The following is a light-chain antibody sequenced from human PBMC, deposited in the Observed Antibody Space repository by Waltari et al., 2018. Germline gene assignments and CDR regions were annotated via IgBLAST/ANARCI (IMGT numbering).Light chain of an antibody. J-gene: IGKJ2*01. CDR3: QQFGGSPKYT. CDR2: GIS. CDR1: PIISNNY. V-gene: IGKV3-20*01. Sequence: EIVLTQSPAPLSLSPGERSTLSCRASPIISNNYLAWYQATPGQAPRLLIYGISHRATGIPDRFSGGGSGTDFTLTISRLEPEDFAVYYCQQFGGSPKYTFGQGTKLEIK.